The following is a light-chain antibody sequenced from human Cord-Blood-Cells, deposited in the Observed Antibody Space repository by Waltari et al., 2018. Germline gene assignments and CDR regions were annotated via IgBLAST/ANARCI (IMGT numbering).Light chain of an antibody. CDR2: GAS. CDR1: QSVSGSY. Sequence: EIGLTPHPGPLSLHPEERAPLSLSARQSVSGSYLARYQQKPGQAPRLLIYGASSRSTGIPDRFSGSGSGTDFTLTISRLEPEDFAVYYCQQYGSSPFTFGPGTKVDIK. CDR3: QQYGSSPFT. V-gene: IGKV3-20*01. J-gene: IGKJ3*01.